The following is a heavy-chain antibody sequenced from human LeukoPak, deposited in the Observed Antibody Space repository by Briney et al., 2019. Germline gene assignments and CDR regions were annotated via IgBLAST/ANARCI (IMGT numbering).Heavy chain of an antibody. V-gene: IGHV3-21*01. CDR3: ATGLVGH. Sequence: GGSLRLSCAASRITFSNYTMSRFRQAPGKGLEWVSSISSIVGKMSYADSVKGRFTVSRDNAKNSLYLQLNSLRVEDTGVYYCATGLVGHWGQGTLVIVSS. J-gene: IGHJ4*02. D-gene: IGHD6-6*01. CDR1: RITFSNYT. CDR2: ISSIVGKM.